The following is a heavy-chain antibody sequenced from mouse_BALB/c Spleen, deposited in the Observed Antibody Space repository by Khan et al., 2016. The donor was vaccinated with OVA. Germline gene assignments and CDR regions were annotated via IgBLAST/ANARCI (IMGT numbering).Heavy chain of an antibody. Sequence: EVKLLESGPGLVKPSQSLSLTCSVTGYSITSGYYWNWIRQFPGNILEWMGYISYDGSNNYNPSLNNRISITRDTSKHQFFLKLNSVTTEDTATYYCARDYYGNYYFDYWGQGTTVTVSS. CDR2: ISYDGSN. V-gene: IGHV3-6*02. CDR3: ARDYYGNYYFDY. CDR1: GYSITSGYY. D-gene: IGHD2-1*01. J-gene: IGHJ2*01.